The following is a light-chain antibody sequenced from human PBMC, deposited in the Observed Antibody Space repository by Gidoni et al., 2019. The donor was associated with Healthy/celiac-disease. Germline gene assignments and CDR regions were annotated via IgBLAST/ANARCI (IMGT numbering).Light chain of an antibody. Sequence: AIQFDQSPSSLSASVGDRVTITCRASQGSSSALAWYQQKPGKAPKLLIYDASSFESGVPSRFSGSGSGTDFTLTISSLQPEDFATYYCQQFNSYPHSFGQGTRLEIK. J-gene: IGKJ5*01. V-gene: IGKV1-13*02. CDR2: DAS. CDR3: QQFNSYPHS. CDR1: QGSSSA.